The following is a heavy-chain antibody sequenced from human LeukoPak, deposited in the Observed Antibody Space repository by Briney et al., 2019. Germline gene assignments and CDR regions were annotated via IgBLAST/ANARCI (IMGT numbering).Heavy chain of an antibody. CDR3: ARVNSYQLPIYNWFDP. V-gene: IGHV4-38-2*01. CDR2: IYHSGST. Sequence: SETLSLTCAVSGYSISSGYYWGWIRPPPGKGLEWIGSIYHSGSTYYNPSLKSRVTISVDTSKNQFSLKLSSVTAADTAVYYCARVNSYQLPIYNWFDPWGQGTLVTVSS. J-gene: IGHJ5*02. CDR1: GYSISSGYY. D-gene: IGHD2-2*01.